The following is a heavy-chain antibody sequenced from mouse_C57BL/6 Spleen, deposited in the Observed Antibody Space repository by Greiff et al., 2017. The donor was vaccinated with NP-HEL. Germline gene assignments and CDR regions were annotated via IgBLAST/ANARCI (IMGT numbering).Heavy chain of an antibody. D-gene: IGHD2-4*01. CDR3: ARYDYDGIAY. CDR2: ISGGGGNT. Sequence: EVQVVESGGGLVKPGGSLKLSCAASGFTFSSYTMSWVRQTPEKRLEWVATISGGGGNTYYPDSVKGRFTISRDNAKNTLYLQMSSLRSEDTALYYCARYDYDGIAYWGQGTLVTVSA. J-gene: IGHJ3*01. CDR1: GFTFSSYT. V-gene: IGHV5-9*01.